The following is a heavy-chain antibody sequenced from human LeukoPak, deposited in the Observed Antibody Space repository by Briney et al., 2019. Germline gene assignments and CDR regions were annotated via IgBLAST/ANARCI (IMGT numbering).Heavy chain of an antibody. CDR1: GYTFTSYD. Sequence: ASVKVSCKASGYTFTSYDINWVRQATGQGLEWMGWMNPNSGNTGYAQKFQGRVTMTRNTSINTAYMELSSLRSEDTAVYYCARAHDDYGDHSYYYGMDVWGQGTTVTVSS. CDR2: MNPNSGNT. V-gene: IGHV1-8*01. D-gene: IGHD4-17*01. CDR3: ARAHDDYGDHSYYYGMDV. J-gene: IGHJ6*02.